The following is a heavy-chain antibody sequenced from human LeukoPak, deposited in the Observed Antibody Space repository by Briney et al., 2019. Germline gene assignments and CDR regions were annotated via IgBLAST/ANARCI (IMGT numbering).Heavy chain of an antibody. CDR2: IYTSGST. J-gene: IGHJ4*02. CDR1: GGSISSYY. Sequence: SETLSLTCTVSGGSISSYYWSWIRQPAGKGLEWIGRIYTSGSTNYNPSLKSRVTMSVDTSKNQFSLKLSSVTAADTAVYYCRGPYYYGSGSSKILDYWGQGTLVTVSS. D-gene: IGHD3-10*01. CDR3: RGPYYYGSGSSKILDY. V-gene: IGHV4-4*07.